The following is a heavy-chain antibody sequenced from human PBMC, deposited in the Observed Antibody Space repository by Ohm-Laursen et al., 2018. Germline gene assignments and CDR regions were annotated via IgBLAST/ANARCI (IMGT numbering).Heavy chain of an antibody. CDR1: GVSISSSY. CDR3: ARDARVAGTSDAFEY. V-gene: IGHV4-59*12. CDR2: VYYSGST. J-gene: IGHJ4*02. Sequence: SETLSLTCSVSGVSISSSYWSWIRQSPGKRLEWIGYVYYSGSTNFNPSLKSRVSLSHDTSKNQFSLKMTSVTAADTAVYYCARDARVAGTSDAFEYWGQGTLVTVTS. D-gene: IGHD1-7*01.